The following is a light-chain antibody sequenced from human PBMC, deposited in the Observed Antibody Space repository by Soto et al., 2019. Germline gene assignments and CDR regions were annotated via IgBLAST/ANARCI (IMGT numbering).Light chain of an antibody. CDR2: GAS. J-gene: IGKJ3*01. CDR3: QQYGSSRFT. V-gene: IGKV3-20*01. Sequence: EIVLTQSPGTLSLSPGERATLSCRASQSISSSYLAWYQQKPGQAPMLLFYGASSRATGIPDRFSGSGSGTDFTLTISRLEPEDFAAYYCQQYGSSRFTFGPGTKVDIK. CDR1: QSISSSY.